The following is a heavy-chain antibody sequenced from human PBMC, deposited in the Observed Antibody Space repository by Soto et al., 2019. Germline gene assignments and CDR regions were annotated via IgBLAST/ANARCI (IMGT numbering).Heavy chain of an antibody. CDR1: GFTFSDYA. J-gene: IGHJ4*02. CDR2: ISNTGGST. Sequence: WGSLRLSCAASGFTFSDYAMNWVRLAPGKGLEWVSGISNTGGSTYYVDSVRGRFTISRDNSKNTLYLHMKSLRVEDTAVYFCASHLDDKDSWTGDYFDCWGEGNLVTVSS. V-gene: IGHV3-23*01. D-gene: IGHD7-27*01. CDR3: ASHLDDKDSWTGDYFDC.